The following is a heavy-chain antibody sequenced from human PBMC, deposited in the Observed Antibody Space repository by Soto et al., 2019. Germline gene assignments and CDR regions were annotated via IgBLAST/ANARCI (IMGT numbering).Heavy chain of an antibody. CDR3: MLGSGWKDFDY. V-gene: IGHV4-39*01. CDR1: GGSITGSSYY. J-gene: IGHJ4*02. CDR2: IYYSGST. Sequence: SETLSLTCTASGGSITGSSYYWGWIRQPPGKGLEWIGSIYYSGSTYYNPSLKSRVTISVDTSKNQFSLKLSSVTAADTAVYYCMLGSGWKDFDYWGQGNLVTVSS. D-gene: IGHD3-22*01.